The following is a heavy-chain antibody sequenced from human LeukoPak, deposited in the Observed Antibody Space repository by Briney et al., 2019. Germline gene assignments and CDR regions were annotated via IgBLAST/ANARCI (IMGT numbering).Heavy chain of an antibody. CDR1: GYTFTGYY. D-gene: IGHD5-24*01. CDR2: ISAYNGNT. V-gene: IGHV1-18*04. J-gene: IGHJ4*02. CDR3: ARWLQLQDDY. Sequence: GASVKVSCKASGYTFTGYYMHWVRQAPGQGLEWMGWISAYNGNTNYAQKLQGRVTMTTDTSTSTAYMELRSLRSDDTAVYYCARWLQLQDDYWGQGTLVTVSS.